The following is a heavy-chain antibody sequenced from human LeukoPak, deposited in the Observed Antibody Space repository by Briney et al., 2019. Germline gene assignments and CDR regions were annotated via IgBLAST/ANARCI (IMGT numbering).Heavy chain of an antibody. CDR1: GYSFTSYW. J-gene: IGHJ6*03. CDR3: ARGFYGGYYYYFYKEV. D-gene: IGHD4/OR15-4a*01. V-gene: IGHV5-51*01. CDR2: IYPGDSDT. Sequence: EESLKIYCKGSGYSFTSYWIGWVRQMPGKGLEWMGIIYPGDSDTRYSPSFQGQVTISADRSISTAYLQWSSLKASDTAMYYCARGFYGGYYYYFYKEVWGKGATVTVSS.